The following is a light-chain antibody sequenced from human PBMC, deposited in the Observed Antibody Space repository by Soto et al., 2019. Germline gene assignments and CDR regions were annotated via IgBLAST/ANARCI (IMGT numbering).Light chain of an antibody. CDR2: EVT. V-gene: IGLV2-8*01. CDR1: SNDVGGYNY. J-gene: IGLJ1*01. CDR3: SSYAGSNIHYV. Sequence: QSALTQPPSASGSPGQSGTISCTGTSNDVGGYNYVSWYQHHPGKVPKLMIYEVTKRPSGVPDRFSGSKSGNTASLTVSGLQDEDEADYYCSSYAGSNIHYVFGGGTKLTVL.